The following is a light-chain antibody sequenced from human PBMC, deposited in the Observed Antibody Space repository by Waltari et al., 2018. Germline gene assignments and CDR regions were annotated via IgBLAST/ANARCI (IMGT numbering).Light chain of an antibody. CDR3: SSYTSSSTWYV. CDR1: SSDVGGYNY. CDR2: DVS. V-gene: IGLV2-14*01. J-gene: IGLJ1*01. Sequence: ALTQPASVSGSPGTSITISSPGTSSDVGGYNYAPWYQQHPGKAPNLMIYDVSKRPSGVSNRFSGSKSGNTASLTISGLQAEDEADYYCSSYTSSSTWYVFGTGTKVTVL.